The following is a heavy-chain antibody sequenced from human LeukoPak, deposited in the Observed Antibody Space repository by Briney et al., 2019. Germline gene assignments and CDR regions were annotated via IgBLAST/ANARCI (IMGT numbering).Heavy chain of an antibody. Sequence: GGSLRLSCAASGFTVSSNYMSWVRQAPGKGLEWVAVISYDGSNKYYADSVKGRFTISRDNSKNTLYLQMNSLRAEDTAVYYCAKDHDTSGSYSFDYWGQGTLVTVSS. D-gene: IGHD1-26*01. J-gene: IGHJ4*02. CDR1: GFTVSSNY. CDR3: AKDHDTSGSYSFDY. V-gene: IGHV3-30*18. CDR2: ISYDGSNK.